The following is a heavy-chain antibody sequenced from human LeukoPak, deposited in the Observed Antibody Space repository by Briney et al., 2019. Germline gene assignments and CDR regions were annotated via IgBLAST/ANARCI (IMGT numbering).Heavy chain of an antibody. CDR1: GFTFSSYA. D-gene: IGHD3-22*01. CDR2: ISGSGGST. V-gene: IGHV3-23*01. CDR3: AKDKDLLDYDSSGYYQIIDY. J-gene: IGHJ4*02. Sequence: GESLKISCAASGFTFSSYAMSWVRQAPGKGLEWVSAISGSGGSTYYADSVKGRFTISRDNSKNTLYLQMNSLRAEDTAVYYCAKDKDLLDYDSSGYYQIIDYWGQGTLVTVSS.